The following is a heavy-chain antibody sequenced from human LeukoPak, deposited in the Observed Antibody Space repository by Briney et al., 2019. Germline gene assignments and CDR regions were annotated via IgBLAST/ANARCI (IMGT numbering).Heavy chain of an antibody. J-gene: IGHJ6*02. D-gene: IGHD5/OR15-5a*01. Sequence: GESLKISCKASGYSFTNYWIAWVRQMPGKGLEWMGIIYPRDSDTKYSPPFEGQVTISVDRSISATFLQWNSLKASDTAIYYCARHSTSPLLLNGYYALDVWGQGTTVIVSS. CDR2: IYPRDSDT. CDR3: ARHSTSPLLLNGYYALDV. CDR1: GYSFTNYW. V-gene: IGHV5-51*01.